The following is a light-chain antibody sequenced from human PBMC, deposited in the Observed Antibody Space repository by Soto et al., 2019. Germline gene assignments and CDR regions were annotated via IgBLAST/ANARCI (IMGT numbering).Light chain of an antibody. CDR1: QSVNSN. CDR2: GAS. CDR3: QQYGSSPGWT. Sequence: EIMMTQSPVTLSVSPGERATLSCRASQSVNSNLAWYQQKPGQAPRLLIYGASTRATGVPDRFSGSGSGTDFTLTISRLEPDASAVYYCQQYGSSPGWTFGQGTKVDIK. V-gene: IGKV3-20*01. J-gene: IGKJ1*01.